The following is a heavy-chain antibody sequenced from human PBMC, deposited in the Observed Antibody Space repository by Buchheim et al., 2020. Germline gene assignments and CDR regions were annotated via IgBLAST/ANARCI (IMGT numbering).Heavy chain of an antibody. V-gene: IGHV3-30-3*01. CDR1: GLTFSSYA. D-gene: IGHD3-16*01. J-gene: IGHJ6*02. Sequence: QVQLVESGGGVVQPGRSLRLSCAASGLTFSSYAMHWVRQAPGKGMVWVAVISYDGSNKYYADSVKGRFTISRDNSKNTLHLQMNSLRAEDTAVYYCARDLWGLGGYYCYGMDVWGQGTT. CDR3: ARDLWGLGGYYCYGMDV. CDR2: ISYDGSNK.